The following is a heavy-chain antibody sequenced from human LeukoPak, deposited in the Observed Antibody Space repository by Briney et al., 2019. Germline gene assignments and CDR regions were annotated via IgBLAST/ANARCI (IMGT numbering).Heavy chain of an antibody. V-gene: IGHV4-59*01. Sequence: KPSETLSLTCTVTGGPISSDYGSWMRQSLGRRLEWIGYIYYSGTTSYNPSLKSRVTISLDTSKNQFSLKLSSVTAADTAAYYCARGANWGSPDYWGQGTLVTVSS. J-gene: IGHJ4*02. CDR3: ARGANWGSPDY. CDR1: GGPISSDY. D-gene: IGHD7-27*01. CDR2: IYYSGTT.